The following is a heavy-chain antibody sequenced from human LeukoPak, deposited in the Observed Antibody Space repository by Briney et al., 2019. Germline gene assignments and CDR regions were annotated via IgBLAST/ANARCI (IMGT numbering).Heavy chain of an antibody. CDR1: GGTFSSYA. V-gene: IGHV1-69*13. J-gene: IGHJ3*02. CDR2: IIPIFGTA. Sequence: ASVKVSCKASGGTFSSYAISWVRQAPGQGLEWMGGIIPIFGTANYAQKFQGGVTITADESTSTAYMELSSLRSEDTAVYYCAREEAYDAFDIWGQGTMVTVSS. CDR3: AREEAYDAFDI.